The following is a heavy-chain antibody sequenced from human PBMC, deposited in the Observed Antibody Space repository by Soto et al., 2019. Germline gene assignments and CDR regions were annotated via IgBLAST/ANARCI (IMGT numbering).Heavy chain of an antibody. V-gene: IGHV4-59*01. Sequence: SETLSLTCTVSGGSISSYYWSWIRQPPGKGLEWIGYIYYSGSTKYNPSLKSRVTISVDTSKNQFSLKLTSVTAADTAVYYCAKFSGYDGYWFDPWGQGTLVTVS. CDR3: AKFSGYDGYWFDP. J-gene: IGHJ5*02. CDR2: IYYSGST. CDR1: GGSISSYY. D-gene: IGHD5-12*01.